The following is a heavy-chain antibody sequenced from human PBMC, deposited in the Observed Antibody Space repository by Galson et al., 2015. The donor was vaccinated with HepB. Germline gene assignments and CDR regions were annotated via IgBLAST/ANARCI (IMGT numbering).Heavy chain of an antibody. CDR2: INSRGGTT. CDR1: GYTFTDYY. J-gene: IGHJ5*02. D-gene: IGHD3-10*01. V-gene: IGHV1-46*01. CDR3: ARGALNWHWFDP. Sequence: SVKVSCKASGYTFTDYYIHWVRQAPGQGLEWMGVINSRGGTTTYAQRFQGRVTMTRDSSTATVYMDLSSLRSDDTAVYYCARGALNWHWFDPWGQGTLVSVSS.